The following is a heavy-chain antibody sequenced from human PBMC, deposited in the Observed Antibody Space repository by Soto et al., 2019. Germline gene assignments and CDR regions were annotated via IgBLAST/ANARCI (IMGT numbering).Heavy chain of an antibody. D-gene: IGHD6-19*01. Sequence: PSETLSLTCTVSGGSISSGGYSWSWIRQHPGKGLEWIGNIYYTGSTHYDPSLKSRITISLDTSKNQISLKLSSVTAADTAVYYCASSPVTGIYSAMDVWGQGTTVTVSS. V-gene: IGHV4-31*03. CDR3: ASSPVTGIYSAMDV. CDR2: IYYTGST. J-gene: IGHJ6*02. CDR1: GGSISSGGYS.